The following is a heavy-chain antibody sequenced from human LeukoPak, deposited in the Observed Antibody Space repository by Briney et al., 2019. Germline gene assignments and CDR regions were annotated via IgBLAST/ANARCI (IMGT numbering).Heavy chain of an antibody. CDR1: GFTFSSYG. V-gene: IGHV3-30*18. J-gene: IGHJ4*02. Sequence: GGSLRLSCAASGFTFSSYGMHWVRQAPGKGLEWVAVIPYDGSNKYYADSVKGRFTISRDNPKNTLYLQMNSLRAEDTAVYYCAKPQMTTVTPVGYWGQGTLVTVSS. CDR3: AKPQMTTVTPVGY. CDR2: IPYDGSNK. D-gene: IGHD4-17*01.